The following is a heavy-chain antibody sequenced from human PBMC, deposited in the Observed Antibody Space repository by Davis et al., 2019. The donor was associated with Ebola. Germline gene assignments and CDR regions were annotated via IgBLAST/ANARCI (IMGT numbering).Heavy chain of an antibody. V-gene: IGHV3-11*06. CDR3: VRGLPVSYYGSGSYVSY. CDR1: GFTFSDYY. D-gene: IGHD3-10*01. J-gene: IGHJ4*02. Sequence: GGSLRLSCAASGFTFSDYYMSWIRQAPGKGLEWVSYISSSSSYTNYADSVKGRFTISRDNARNSLYLQMYTLRAEDTAVYYCVRGLPVSYYGSGSYVSYWGQGTLVTVSS. CDR2: ISSSSSYT.